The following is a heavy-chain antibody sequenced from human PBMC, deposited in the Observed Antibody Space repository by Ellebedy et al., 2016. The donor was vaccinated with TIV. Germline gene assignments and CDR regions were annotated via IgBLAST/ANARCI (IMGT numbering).Heavy chain of an antibody. V-gene: IGHV3-7*05. CDR3: ARGGAGNWNDVAFDI. CDR2: IKQDGSEK. Sequence: GESLKISXAASGFTFSSYWMSWVRQAPGKGLEWVANIKQDGSEKYYVDSVKGRFTISRDNAKNSLYLQMNSLRAEDTAVYYCARGGAGNWNDVAFDIWGQGTMVTVSS. D-gene: IGHD1-1*01. J-gene: IGHJ3*02. CDR1: GFTFSSYW.